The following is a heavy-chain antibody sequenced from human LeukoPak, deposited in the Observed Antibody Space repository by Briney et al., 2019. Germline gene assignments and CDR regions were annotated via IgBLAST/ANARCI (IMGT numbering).Heavy chain of an antibody. CDR1: GFTFSSYG. V-gene: IGHV3-30*02. D-gene: IGHD3-22*01. CDR3: ECVVTSPYVRDY. Sequence: PGGSLRLSCAASGFTFSSYGMHWVRQAPGKGLEWVAFIRYDGSNKYYADSVKGRFTISRDNAKNSLYLQMNSLRAEDTAVYYCECVVTSPYVRDYWGQGTLVTVSS. CDR2: IRYDGSNK. J-gene: IGHJ4*02.